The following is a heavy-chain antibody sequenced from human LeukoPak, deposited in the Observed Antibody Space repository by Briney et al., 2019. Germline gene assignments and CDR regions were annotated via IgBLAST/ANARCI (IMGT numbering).Heavy chain of an antibody. CDR1: GVIFNNYA. V-gene: IGHV3-23*01. CDR2: ISASGGST. Sequence: GGSLRLSCAVSGVIFNNYAMSWVRQAPGRGLEWVSVISASGGSTYYADSVKGRFTISRDNSKNTLYLQMNSLRAEDTAVYYCARDGVGDLDYWGQGTLVTVSS. CDR3: ARDGVGDLDY. J-gene: IGHJ4*02. D-gene: IGHD3-10*01.